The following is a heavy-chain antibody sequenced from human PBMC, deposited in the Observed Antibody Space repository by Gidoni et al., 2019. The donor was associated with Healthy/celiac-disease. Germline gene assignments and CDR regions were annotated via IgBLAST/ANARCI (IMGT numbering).Heavy chain of an antibody. V-gene: IGHV2-5*01. D-gene: IGHD2-2*01. CDR1: GFSLRTSGVG. J-gene: IGHJ4*02. CDR3: AHRRCSSTSCSSFDY. CDR2: IYWNDDK. Sequence: QITLKESGPTLVKPTQTLTLTCTFSGFSLRTSGVGVGWIRQPPGKALEWLALIYWNDDKRYSPSLKSRLTITKDTSKNQVVLTMTNMDPVDTATYYCAHRRCSSTSCSSFDYWGQGTLVTVSS.